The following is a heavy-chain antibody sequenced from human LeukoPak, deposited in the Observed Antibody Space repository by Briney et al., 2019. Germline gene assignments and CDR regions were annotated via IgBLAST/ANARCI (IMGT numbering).Heavy chain of an antibody. Sequence: SETLSLTCTVSGGSISSYYWSWIRQPPGKGLEWIGDIYYSGSTNYNPSLKRRVTISVDTSKNQFSLKLSSVTAADTAVYYCAREELSDGIDYWGQGTLVTVSS. J-gene: IGHJ4*02. V-gene: IGHV4-59*01. CDR1: GGSISSYY. CDR3: AREELSDGIDY. D-gene: IGHD3-16*02. CDR2: IYYSGST.